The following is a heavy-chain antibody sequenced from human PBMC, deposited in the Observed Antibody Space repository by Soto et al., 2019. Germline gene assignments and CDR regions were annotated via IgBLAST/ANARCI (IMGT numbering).Heavy chain of an antibody. CDR3: ARLYYYDSSGYLRPFDY. J-gene: IGHJ4*02. CDR2: VFWDNDK. V-gene: IGHV2-5*02. D-gene: IGHD3-22*01. CDR1: GFSLSRSGVG. Sequence: QITLKESGPTLVKPTQTLTLTCTFSGFSLSRSGVGVGWIRQPPGKALEWLALVFWDNDKRFSPSLRSRLTISKDASKNQVVLTMTNVDPVDTATYYCARLYYYDSSGYLRPFDYWGQGTLVTVSS.